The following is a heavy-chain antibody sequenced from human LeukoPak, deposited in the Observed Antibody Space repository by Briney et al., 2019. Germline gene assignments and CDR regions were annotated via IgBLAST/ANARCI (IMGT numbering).Heavy chain of an antibody. CDR3: ARDSSDSSGPRRHWFDP. D-gene: IGHD3-22*01. V-gene: IGHV4-59*01. CDR1: GGSISSYY. CDR2: INYSGST. Sequence: PSETLSLTCTVSGGSISSYYWSWIRQPPGKGLEWIGYINYSGSTNYNPSLKSRVTISVDTSKNQFSLKLSSVTAADTAVYYCARDSSDSSGPRRHWFDPWGQGTLVTVSS. J-gene: IGHJ5*02.